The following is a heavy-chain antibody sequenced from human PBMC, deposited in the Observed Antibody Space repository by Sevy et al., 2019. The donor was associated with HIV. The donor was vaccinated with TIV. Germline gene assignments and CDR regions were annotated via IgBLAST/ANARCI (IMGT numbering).Heavy chain of an antibody. CDR2: IYYNGNA. V-gene: IGHV4-59*11. CDR3: ARDMDNFYGMDV. Sequence: SETLSLTCTVSGVSISTHSWSWIRQPPGKGLEYIGYIYYNGNANYNPSFQSRVTISGDTSMNQLSLKLTSVTAADTAVYYCARDMDNFYGMDVWGQGTPVTVSS. CDR1: GVSISTHS. D-gene: IGHD3-10*01. J-gene: IGHJ6*02.